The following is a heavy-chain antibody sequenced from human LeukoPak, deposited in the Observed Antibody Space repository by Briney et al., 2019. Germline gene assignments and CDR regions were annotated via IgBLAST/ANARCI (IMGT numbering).Heavy chain of an antibody. CDR1: GFTFSSYG. J-gene: IGHJ4*02. V-gene: IGHV3-30*18. CDR3: AKDEMRYFDWLLQAFDY. CDR2: ISYDGSNN. Sequence: GRYLRRYCAASGFTFSSYGMHRVPQGPGKGLEWVAVISYDGSNNYYADSVKGRFTISRDNSKNTLYLQMNSLRAEDTAVYYCAKDEMRYFDWLLQAFDYWGQGTLVTVSS. D-gene: IGHD3-9*01.